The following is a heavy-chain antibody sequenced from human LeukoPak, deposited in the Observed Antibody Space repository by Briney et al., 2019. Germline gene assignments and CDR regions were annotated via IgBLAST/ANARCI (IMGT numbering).Heavy chain of an antibody. J-gene: IGHJ4*02. CDR1: GGSISSYY. Sequence: SETLSLTCTVSGGSISSYYWSWIRQPAGKGLEWIGRIYTSGSTNYNPSLKSRVTMSVDTSKNQFSLKLSSVTAADTAVYYCASSPDYYDSSGYPEYWGQGTLVTVSS. CDR3: ASSPDYYDSSGYPEY. V-gene: IGHV4-4*07. CDR2: IYTSGST. D-gene: IGHD3-22*01.